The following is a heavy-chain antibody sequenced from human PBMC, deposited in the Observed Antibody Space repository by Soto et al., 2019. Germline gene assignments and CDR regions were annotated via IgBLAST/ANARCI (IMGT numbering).Heavy chain of an antibody. CDR3: ARDRVVVVPAANIQYYYYYGMDV. D-gene: IGHD2-2*01. J-gene: IGHJ6*02. V-gene: IGHV3-30-3*01. Sequence: GGSLRLSCAASGFTFSSYAMHWVRQAPGKGLEWVAVISYDGSNKYYADSVKGRFTISRDNSKNTLYLQMNSLSAEDTAVYYCARDRVVVVPAANIQYYYYYGMDVWGQGTTVTVSS. CDR1: GFTFSSYA. CDR2: ISYDGSNK.